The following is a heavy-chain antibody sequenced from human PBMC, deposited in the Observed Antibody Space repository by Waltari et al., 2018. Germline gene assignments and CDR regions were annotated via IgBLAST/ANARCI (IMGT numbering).Heavy chain of an antibody. D-gene: IGHD6-19*01. V-gene: IGHV3-23*01. CDR3: AKDLDGALAGDY. Sequence: EVQLLASGGGLVQHGGSLRLSCAASGFTFRSYVMSWVRQAPGKGLEWVTTNGASGDIYYVDSVKGRLTISRDNSKNTLYLQMNSLRADDTAIYFCAKDLDGALAGDYWGQGTLVTVSS. CDR2: NGASGDI. J-gene: IGHJ4*02. CDR1: GFTFRSYV.